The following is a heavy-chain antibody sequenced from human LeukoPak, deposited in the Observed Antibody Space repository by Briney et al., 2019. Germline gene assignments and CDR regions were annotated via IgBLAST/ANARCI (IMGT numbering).Heavy chain of an antibody. D-gene: IGHD3-10*01. Sequence: AAVKVSCKASGYTFTTYNLNWVRQAPGQGFEWMGWMKPNSGTAGYGQKIQSRVTMTRNTSISTAYMELSNLTSEDTAVYYCARRIRGARTVYWGQGTLVTVSS. CDR2: MKPNSGTA. CDR1: GYTFTTYN. CDR3: ARRIRGARTVY. V-gene: IGHV1-8*01. J-gene: IGHJ4*02.